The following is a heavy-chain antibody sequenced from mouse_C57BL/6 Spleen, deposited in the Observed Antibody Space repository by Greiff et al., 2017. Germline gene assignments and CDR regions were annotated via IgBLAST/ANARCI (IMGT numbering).Heavy chain of an antibody. CDR1: GYTFTSYW. V-gene: IGHV1-72*01. CDR2: IDPNSGGT. J-gene: IGHJ4*01. Sequence: VQLQQPGAELVKPGASVKLSCKASGYTFTSYWMHWVKQRPGRGLEWIGRIDPNSGGTTYNEKFKSKATLTVDKPSSTAYSQLSSLTSEDSAVYYCARGYYGSSYEAYAMDYWGQGTSVTVSS. CDR3: ARGYYGSSYEAYAMDY. D-gene: IGHD1-1*01.